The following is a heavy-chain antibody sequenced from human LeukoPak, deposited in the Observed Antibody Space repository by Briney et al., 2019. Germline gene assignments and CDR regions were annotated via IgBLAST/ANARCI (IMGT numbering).Heavy chain of an antibody. V-gene: IGHV3-74*01. D-gene: IGHD2-2*01. Sequence: GGSLRLSCAASGFTLSTYWMHWVRQAPGKGVVWVSRINSDGSSRTYADSVKGRFTISRDNAKNTLYLQMNSLRAEDTAVYHCARGSQRGAAANYYGMDVWGQGTTVTVSS. CDR1: GFTLSTYW. CDR2: INSDGSSR. J-gene: IGHJ6*02. CDR3: ARGSQRGAAANYYGMDV.